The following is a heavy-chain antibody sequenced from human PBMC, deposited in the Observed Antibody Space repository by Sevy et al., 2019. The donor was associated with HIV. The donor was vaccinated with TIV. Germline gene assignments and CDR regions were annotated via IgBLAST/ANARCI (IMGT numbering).Heavy chain of an antibody. CDR2: ISSNGGST. J-gene: IGHJ3*02. V-gene: IGHV3-64D*06. D-gene: IGHD3-22*01. CDR3: ANSIDSSGYGDAFDI. CDR1: GFTFSSYA. Sequence: GGSLRLSCSASGFTFSSYAMHWVRQAPGKGLEYVSAISSNGGSTYYADSVKGRFTISRDNSKNTLYLQMSSLRAEDTAVYYCANSIDSSGYGDAFDIWGQGTMVTVSS.